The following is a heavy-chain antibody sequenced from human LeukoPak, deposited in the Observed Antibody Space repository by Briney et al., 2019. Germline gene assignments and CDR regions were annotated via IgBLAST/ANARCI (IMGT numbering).Heavy chain of an antibody. CDR2: INPNSGGT. D-gene: IGHD4-17*01. V-gene: IGHV1-2*02. Sequence: ASVKVSCKASGYTFTGYYMHWVRQAPGQGLEWMGWINPNSGGTNYAQRFQGRVTMTRDTSISTAYMELSRLRSDDTAVYYCARGLYGDYDYYYGMDVWGQGTTVTVSS. J-gene: IGHJ6*02. CDR3: ARGLYGDYDYYYGMDV. CDR1: GYTFTGYY.